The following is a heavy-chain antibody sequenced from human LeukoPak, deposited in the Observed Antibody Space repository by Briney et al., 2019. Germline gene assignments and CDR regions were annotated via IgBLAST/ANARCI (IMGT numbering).Heavy chain of an antibody. V-gene: IGHV3-66*01. CDR2: IYSGGNT. Sequence: GGSLRLSCADSEFTVSSNSMSWVRQAPGKGLEWVSIIYSGGNTFHADSVKARFSISRDESTDTVYLQMNSLRVEDTAVYYCARGSEYFHHWGQGTLVTVSS. CDR3: ARGSEYFHH. CDR1: EFTVSSNS. J-gene: IGHJ1*01.